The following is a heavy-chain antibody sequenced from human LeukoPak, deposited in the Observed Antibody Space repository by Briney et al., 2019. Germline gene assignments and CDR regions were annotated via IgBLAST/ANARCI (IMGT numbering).Heavy chain of an antibody. CDR2: ISYDGSNK. J-gene: IGHJ4*02. V-gene: IGHV3-30*04. D-gene: IGHD5-24*01. Sequence: PGRSLRLSCAVSGFTFSSYAMHWVRQAPGKGLEWVAVISYDGSNKYYADSVKGRFTISRDNSKNTLYLQMNSLRAEDTAVYCCGRLWNGYNFIAPGTIDYWGQGTLVTVSS. CDR3: GRLWNGYNFIAPGTIDY. CDR1: GFTFSSYA.